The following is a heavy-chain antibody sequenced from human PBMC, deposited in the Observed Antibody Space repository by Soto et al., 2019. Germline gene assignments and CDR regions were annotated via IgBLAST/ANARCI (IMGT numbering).Heavy chain of an antibody. Sequence: QVQLVQSGAEVKKPGSSVKVSCKASVGTFSTYAISWVRQAPGQGLEWMGAIIPIFGIPSYAQKFQGRVTITADESTSTAYMEVSSLRSEDTGVYYCARGLGVTVGTPDLINTGFEYWGQGTLVTVSS. D-gene: IGHD4-17*01. V-gene: IGHV1-69*12. CDR2: IIPIFGIP. CDR3: ARGLGVTVGTPDLINTGFEY. CDR1: VGTFSTYA. J-gene: IGHJ4*02.